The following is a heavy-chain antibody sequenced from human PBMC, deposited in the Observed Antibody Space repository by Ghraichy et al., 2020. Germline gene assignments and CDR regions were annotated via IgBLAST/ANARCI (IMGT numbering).Heavy chain of an antibody. CDR2: IYFSGST. J-gene: IGHJ4*02. Sequence: SETLSLTCTVSGGSINSYYWSWIRQPPGKGLEWIGYIYFSGSTNYNPSLKSRVTISVDTSKNQFSLNLNSVTAADTAVYFCARRASGSYYRTWGQGTLVTVSS. D-gene: IGHD3-10*01. CDR1: GGSINSYY. CDR3: ARRASGSYYRT. V-gene: IGHV4-59*08.